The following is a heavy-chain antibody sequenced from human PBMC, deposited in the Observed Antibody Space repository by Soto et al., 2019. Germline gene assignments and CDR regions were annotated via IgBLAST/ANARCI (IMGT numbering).Heavy chain of an antibody. D-gene: IGHD3-22*01. Sequence: QVQLVESGGGVVQPGRSLRLSCAASGFTFSSYAMHWVRQAPGKGLEWVAVISYDGSNKYYADSVKGRFTISRDNSKNRLYLQISSLGAEDRAGYYCAGDMARDCYASSGPLDYWGQGTLVTVSS. J-gene: IGHJ4*02. CDR1: GFTFSSYA. V-gene: IGHV3-30-3*01. CDR3: AGDMARDCYASSGPLDY. CDR2: ISYDGSNK.